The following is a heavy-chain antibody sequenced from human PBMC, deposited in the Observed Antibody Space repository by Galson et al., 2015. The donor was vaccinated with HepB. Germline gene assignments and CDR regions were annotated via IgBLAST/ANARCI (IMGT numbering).Heavy chain of an antibody. D-gene: IGHD7-27*01. Sequence: QSGAEVKKPGASVKVSCKASGGTFSSYAISWVRQAPGQGLEWMGGIIPIFGIANYARKFQGRVTITADESTSTAYMELSSLRSEDTAVYYCARLRYGLTGGTGGYWGQGTLVTVSS. CDR3: ARLRYGLTGGTGGY. CDR2: IIPIFGIA. V-gene: IGHV1-69*13. J-gene: IGHJ4*02. CDR1: GGTFSSYA.